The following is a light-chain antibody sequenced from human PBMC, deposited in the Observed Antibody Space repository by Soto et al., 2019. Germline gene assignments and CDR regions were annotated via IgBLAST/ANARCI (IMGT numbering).Light chain of an antibody. CDR2: AAS. V-gene: IGKV1-9*01. CDR3: QVLNSYPIT. Sequence: ILMTQSPSSLSASVGDRVTITCRASQGISSYLAWYQQKPGKAPKLLIYAASTLQSGVPSRFSGSGSGTDFTLTICSLQPEDFTTYYSQVLNSYPITFGQGTRLEI. J-gene: IGKJ5*01. CDR1: QGISSY.